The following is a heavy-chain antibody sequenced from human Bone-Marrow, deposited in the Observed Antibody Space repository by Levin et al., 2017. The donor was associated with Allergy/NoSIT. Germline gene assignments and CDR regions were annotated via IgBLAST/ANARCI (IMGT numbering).Heavy chain of an antibody. D-gene: IGHD3-3*01. Sequence: LSLTCATSGFTFNTYWMSWVRQAPGKGLEWVANIKPDGSEKYYVDSVKGRFTISRDNAKNSLYLQMNSLGVEDTAVYYCARDPGTDFWSGYSDWGQGILVTVSS. V-gene: IGHV3-7*01. J-gene: IGHJ4*02. CDR1: GFTFNTYW. CDR3: ARDPGTDFWSGYSD. CDR2: IKPDGSEK.